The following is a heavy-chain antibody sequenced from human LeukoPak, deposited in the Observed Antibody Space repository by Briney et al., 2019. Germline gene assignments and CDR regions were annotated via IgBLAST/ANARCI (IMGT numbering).Heavy chain of an antibody. V-gene: IGHV3-74*01. CDR2: INSDGRST. D-gene: IGHD3-22*01. CDR3: ARDGVYGGSAYDY. CDR1: GFTFRSYW. Sequence: PGGSLRLSCAASGFTFRSYWMHWVRQAPGKGLVWVSRINSDGRSTSYADSVKGRFTISRDNAKSTLYLQMNSLRAEDTALYYCARDGVYGGSAYDYWGQGTRVTVSS. J-gene: IGHJ4*02.